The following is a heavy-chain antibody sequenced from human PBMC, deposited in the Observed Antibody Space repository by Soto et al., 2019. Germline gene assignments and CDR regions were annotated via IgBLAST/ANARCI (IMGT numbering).Heavy chain of an antibody. Sequence: SETLSLTCTVSGGAISSGDYYLSWIRQPPGKGLEWIGYIYYSGSTYYNPSLKSRVTISVDTSKNQFSLKLSVVTAADTAVYDCARGVRSYHAPDDFDIWGQGTMVTVSS. V-gene: IGHV4-30-4*01. D-gene: IGHD1-26*01. CDR2: IYYSGST. CDR1: GGAISSGDYY. J-gene: IGHJ3*02. CDR3: ARGVRSYHAPDDFDI.